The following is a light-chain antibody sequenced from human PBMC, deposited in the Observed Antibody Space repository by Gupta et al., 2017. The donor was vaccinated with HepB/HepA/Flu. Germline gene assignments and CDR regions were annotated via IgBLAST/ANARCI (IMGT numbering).Light chain of an antibody. V-gene: IGKV3-15*01. Sequence: EIVMTQSPATLSVSPGERATLSCRASQSVSSNLAWYQQIPGQAPRLLIYGASTRATGIPARFGGSGSGTEFTLTISSLLSEDIAIYYCRQYNNWPRTFGQGTXVEIK. J-gene: IGKJ1*01. CDR1: QSVSSN. CDR2: GAS. CDR3: RQYNNWPRT.